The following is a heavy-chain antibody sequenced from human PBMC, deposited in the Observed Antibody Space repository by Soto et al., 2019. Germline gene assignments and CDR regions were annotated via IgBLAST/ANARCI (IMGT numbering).Heavy chain of an antibody. V-gene: IGHV1-18*01. D-gene: IGHD3-3*01. CDR1: GYNFNIYG. CDR2: ISAYDGKT. Sequence: ASVKVSRKASGYNFNIYGINWVRQAPGQGLELMGWISAYDGKTTYAEKFQGRVTMTTDASTRTAYMELRSLRSDDTAVYYCARDPHEYWTSYWFDPWGQGTLVTVSS. J-gene: IGHJ5*02. CDR3: ARDPHEYWTSYWFDP.